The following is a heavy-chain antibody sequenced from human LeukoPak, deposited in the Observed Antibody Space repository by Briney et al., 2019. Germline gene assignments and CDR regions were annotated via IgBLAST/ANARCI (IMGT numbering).Heavy chain of an antibody. CDR2: IIPIFGIA. D-gene: IGHD3-3*01. CDR3: ARARRYDFWSGYYYSYFDY. CDR1: GGTFSSYA. J-gene: IGHJ4*02. Sequence: ASVKVSCKASGGTFSSYAISWVRQAPGHGLEWMGRIIPIFGIANYAQKFQGRVTITADKSTSTAYMELSSLRSEDTAAYYCARARRYDFWSGYYYSYFDYWGQGTLVTVSS. V-gene: IGHV1-69*04.